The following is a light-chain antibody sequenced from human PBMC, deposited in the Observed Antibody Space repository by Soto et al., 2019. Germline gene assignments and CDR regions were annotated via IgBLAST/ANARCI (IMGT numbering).Light chain of an antibody. J-gene: IGLJ2*01. CDR2: EVS. V-gene: IGLV2-14*01. Sequence: QSALTQPASVSGSPGQSITISCTGTSSDVGGYNYVSWYQQHPGKAPKLMIYEVSNRPSGVSNRFSGSKSANTASLTISGLQAEDEADYYCSSYRSSSTPVVFGGGTKLTVL. CDR1: SSDVGGYNY. CDR3: SSYRSSSTPVV.